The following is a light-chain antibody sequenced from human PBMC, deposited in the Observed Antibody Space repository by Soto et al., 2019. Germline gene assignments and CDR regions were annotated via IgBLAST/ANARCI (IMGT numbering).Light chain of an antibody. CDR3: QQYNSYSLT. CDR1: QSISSW. V-gene: IGKV1-5*01. CDR2: DAS. Sequence: DIQMTQSPSTLSASVGDRVTITCRASQSISSWLAWYQQKPGKAPKLLIYDASSLESGVPSRFSGSGSGTEVTLTISSVQPDDFENYYCQQYNSYSLTFGQGTKVEIK. J-gene: IGKJ1*01.